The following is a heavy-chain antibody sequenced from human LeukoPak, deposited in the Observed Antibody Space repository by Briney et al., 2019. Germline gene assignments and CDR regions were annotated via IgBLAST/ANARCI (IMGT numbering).Heavy chain of an antibody. D-gene: IGHD1-26*01. CDR2: IYSGGST. CDR3: ARTYSGTQGPFDY. V-gene: IGHV3-66*01. CDR1: GFTFSSYA. Sequence: GGSLRLSCAASGFTFSSYAMTWVRQAPGKGLEWVSVIYSGGSTYYADSVKGRFTISRDNSKNTLDLQMDSLRAEDTAVHYCARTYSGTQGPFDYWGQGTLVTVSS. J-gene: IGHJ4*02.